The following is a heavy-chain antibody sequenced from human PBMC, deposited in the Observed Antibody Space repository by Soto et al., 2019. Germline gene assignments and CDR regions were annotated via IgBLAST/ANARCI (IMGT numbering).Heavy chain of an antibody. V-gene: IGHV5-10-1*01. J-gene: IGHJ4*02. CDR2: IDPSDSYT. Sequence: TGESLKISCKGSGYSFSSYWISWVRQMPGKGLEWMGRIDPSDSYTNYSPSFQGHVTISADKSISTAYLQWSSLKASDTAMYYCARRGYYYDSSGYLYYFDYWGQGTLVTVSS. CDR3: ARRGYYYDSSGYLYYFDY. D-gene: IGHD3-22*01. CDR1: GYSFSSYW.